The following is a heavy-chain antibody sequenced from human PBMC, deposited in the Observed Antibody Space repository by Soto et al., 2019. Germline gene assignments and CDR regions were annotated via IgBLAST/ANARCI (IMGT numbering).Heavy chain of an antibody. CDR2: IIPIFGTA. D-gene: IGHD1-26*01. CDR3: AREEVGATATLPQHGY. J-gene: IGHJ4*02. V-gene: IGHV1-69*01. Sequence: QVQLVQSGAEVKKPGSSVKVSCKASGGTFSSYAISWVRQAPGQGLEWMGGIIPIFGTANYAQKFQGRVTITADESTSTAVMELSSLRSEDTAVYYCAREEVGATATLPQHGYWGQGTLVPVSS. CDR1: GGTFSSYA.